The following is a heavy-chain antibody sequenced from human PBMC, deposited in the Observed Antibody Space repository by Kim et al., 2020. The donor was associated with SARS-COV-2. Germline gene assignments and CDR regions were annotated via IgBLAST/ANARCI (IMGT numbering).Heavy chain of an antibody. Sequence: GGSLRLSCAASGFTFDDYAMHWVRQAPGKGLEWVSLISGDGGSTYYADSVKGRFTISRDNSKNSLYLQMNSLRTEDTALYYCATMQSSWYITDYWGQGTLVTVSS. D-gene: IGHD6-13*01. V-gene: IGHV3-43*02. CDR2: ISGDGGST. CDR3: ATMQSSWYITDY. CDR1: GFTFDDYA. J-gene: IGHJ4*02.